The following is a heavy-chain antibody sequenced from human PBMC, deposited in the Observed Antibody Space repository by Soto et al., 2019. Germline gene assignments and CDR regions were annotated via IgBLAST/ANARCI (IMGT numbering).Heavy chain of an antibody. CDR2: IYYSGST. V-gene: IGHV4-59*01. Sequence: SETLSLTCTVSVGSISSYYWSWIRQPPGKGLEWIGYIYYSGSTNYNPSLKSRVTISVDTSKNQFSLKLSSVTAADTAVYYCARSYDILTGHNWFDPWGQGTLVTV. J-gene: IGHJ5*02. CDR1: VGSISSYY. D-gene: IGHD3-9*01. CDR3: ARSYDILTGHNWFDP.